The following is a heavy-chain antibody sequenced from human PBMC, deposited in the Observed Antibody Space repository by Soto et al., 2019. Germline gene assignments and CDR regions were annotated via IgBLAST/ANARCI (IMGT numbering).Heavy chain of an antibody. J-gene: IGHJ6*02. CDR2: ILNDGSNR. CDR1: EFTFSNYG. V-gene: IGHV3-33*01. D-gene: IGHD3-10*01. CDR3: ARDDEYSGNGMDV. Sequence: QVQLVESGGGVVQPGRSLRLSCAASEFTFSNYGMHWVRQAPGKGLEWVAVILNDGSNRYHADSVKDRFTISRDNSKNPLYLQMNCLRAEDTAVYYCARDDEYSGNGMDVWGQGTTVTVS.